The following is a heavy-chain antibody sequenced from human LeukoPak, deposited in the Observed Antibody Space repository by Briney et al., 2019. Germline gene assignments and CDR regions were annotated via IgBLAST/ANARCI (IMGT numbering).Heavy chain of an antibody. J-gene: IGHJ6*03. CDR3: AKGSGPGGYSYGTYYYYYYYMDV. D-gene: IGHD5-18*01. CDR1: GFSFTTHA. Sequence: GGSLRLSCVASGFSFTTHAMGWVRQAPGKGLEWVSHISGSGGSTKYSGSVKGRFTISRDNSKNTLYLQMNSLRAEDTAVYYCAKGSGPGGYSYGTYYYYYYYMDVWGKGTTVTVSS. CDR2: ISGSGGST. V-gene: IGHV3-23*01.